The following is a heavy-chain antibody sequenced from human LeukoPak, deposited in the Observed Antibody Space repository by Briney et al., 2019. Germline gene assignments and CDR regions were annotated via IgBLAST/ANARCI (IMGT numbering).Heavy chain of an antibody. D-gene: IGHD1-26*01. CDR1: GGSISSYY. J-gene: IGHJ4*02. CDR3: ASRSWECYFDY. V-gene: IGHV4-59*08. Sequence: SETLSLTCTVSGGSISSYYWSWIRQPPGKGLEWIGYIYYSGSTNYNPSLKSRVTISVDTSKNQFSLKLSSVTAADTAVYYCASRSWECYFDYWGQGTLVTVSS. CDR2: IYYSGST.